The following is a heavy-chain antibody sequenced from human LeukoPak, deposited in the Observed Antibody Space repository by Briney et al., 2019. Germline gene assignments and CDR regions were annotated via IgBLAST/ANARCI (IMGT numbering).Heavy chain of an antibody. J-gene: IGHJ5*02. CDR1: GGSFSAYY. D-gene: IGHD3-22*01. V-gene: IGHV4-34*01. CDR2: INHSGRP. CDR3: ASLRYDSSAYDHPLPHH. Sequence: NPSETLSLTCAVYGGSFSAYYWSWIRQPPRKGLEWIGEINHSGRPNYSPSLKSRVTISIDMSKNEFSLRLSSVTAADTAIYYCASLRYDSSAYDHPLPHHWGQGTLVTVSS.